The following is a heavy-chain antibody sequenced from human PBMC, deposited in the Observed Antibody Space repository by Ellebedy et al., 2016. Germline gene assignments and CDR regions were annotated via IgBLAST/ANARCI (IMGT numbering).Heavy chain of an antibody. V-gene: IGHV3-30-3*01. CDR1: GFTFSSYA. J-gene: IGHJ6*02. CDR2: ISYDGSNK. CDR3: ARDDIVVVPAATQTGAYYYYGMDV. Sequence: GESLKISXAASGFTFSSYAMHWVRQAPGKGLEWVAFISYDGSNKYYADSVKGRFTISRDNSKNTLYLQMNSLRAEDTAVYYCARDDIVVVPAATQTGAYYYYGMDVWGQGTTVTVSS. D-gene: IGHD2-2*01.